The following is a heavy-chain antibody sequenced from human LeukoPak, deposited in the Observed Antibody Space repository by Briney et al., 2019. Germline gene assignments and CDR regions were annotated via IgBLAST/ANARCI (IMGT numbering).Heavy chain of an antibody. D-gene: IGHD6-13*01. CDR1: GDSVSSNSAA. V-gene: IGHV6-1*01. CDR3: ARGGGAAAPYYYGMDV. CDR2: TYYRSKWYN. Sequence: SQTLSLTCAISGDSVSSNSAAWNWIRQSPSRGPEWLGRTYYRSKWYNDYAVSVKSRITINPDTSKNQFSLQLNSVTPEDTAVYYCARGGGAAAPYYYGMDVWGQGTTVTVSS. J-gene: IGHJ6*02.